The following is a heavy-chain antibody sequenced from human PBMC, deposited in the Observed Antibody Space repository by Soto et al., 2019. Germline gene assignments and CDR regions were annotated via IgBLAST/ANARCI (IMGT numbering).Heavy chain of an antibody. CDR2: ISSSSSYI. CDR1: GFTFSSYS. V-gene: IGHV3-21*01. J-gene: IGHJ3*02. CDR3: ARWFSCYSAFDI. Sequence: EVQLVESGGGLVKPGGSLRLSCAASGFTFSSYSMNWVRQAPGKGLEWVSSISSSSSYIYYAASVKGVFTISRDNAKNSLYLQMNSLGAEDTSVYYCARWFSCYSAFDIWGQGTMVTVSS. D-gene: IGHD3-10*01.